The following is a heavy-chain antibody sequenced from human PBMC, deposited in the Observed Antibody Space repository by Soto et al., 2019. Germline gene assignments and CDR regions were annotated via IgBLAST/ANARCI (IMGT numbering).Heavy chain of an antibody. Sequence: SETLSLTCTVSGGSISGSSYYWGWIRQPPGKGLEWIGSIYYSGSTYYNPSLKSRVTISVDTSKNQFSLKLSSVTAADPAVYYCASNYYMDVWGKGTTVTVSS. V-gene: IGHV4-39*01. CDR3: ASNYYMDV. CDR2: IYYSGST. J-gene: IGHJ6*03. CDR1: GGSISGSSYY.